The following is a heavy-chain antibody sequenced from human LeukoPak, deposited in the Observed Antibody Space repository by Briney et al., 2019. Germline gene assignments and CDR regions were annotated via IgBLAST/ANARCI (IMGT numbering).Heavy chain of an antibody. CDR1: GFTFSSHS. CDR3: ARGVACDY. D-gene: IGHD2-15*01. Sequence: GGSLRLSCAASGFTFSSHSMNWVRQAPGKGLEWVSSISSGSYYIHYADSVKGRFTISRDNAKNSLYLQMNSLRAEDTAVYYCARGVACDYWGQGTLVTVSS. J-gene: IGHJ4*02. V-gene: IGHV3-21*01. CDR2: ISSGSYYI.